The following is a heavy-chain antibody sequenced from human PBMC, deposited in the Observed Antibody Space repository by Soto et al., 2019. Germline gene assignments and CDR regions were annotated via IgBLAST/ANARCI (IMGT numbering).Heavy chain of an antibody. V-gene: IGHV4-61*01. D-gene: IGHD6-19*01. CDR1: GGSVGSGSYY. J-gene: IGHJ4*02. CDR2: IYYSGST. CDR3: ARSVAVPGAHIDY. Sequence: SETLSLTCTVSGGSVGSGSYYWSWIRQPPGKGLEWIGYIYYSGSTNYNPSLKSRVTISVDTSKNQFSLRLSSVTAADTAVYFCARSVAVPGAHIDYWGQGTQVTVSS.